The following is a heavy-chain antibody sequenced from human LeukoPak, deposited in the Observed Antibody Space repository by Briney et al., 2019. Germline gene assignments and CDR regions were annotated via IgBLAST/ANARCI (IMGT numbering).Heavy chain of an antibody. Sequence: PSETLSLTCAVYGGSFSGYYWSWIRQPAGKGLEWIGRIYTSGSTNYNPSLKSRVTMSVDTSKNQFSLKLSSVTAADTAFYYCARTSWKWLADYWGQGTLVTVSS. J-gene: IGHJ4*02. D-gene: IGHD3-22*01. CDR2: IYTSGST. CDR1: GGSFSGYY. V-gene: IGHV4-59*10. CDR3: ARTSWKWLADY.